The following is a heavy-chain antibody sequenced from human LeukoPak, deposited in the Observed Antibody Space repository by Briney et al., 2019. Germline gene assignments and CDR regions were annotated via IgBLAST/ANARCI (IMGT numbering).Heavy chain of an antibody. V-gene: IGHV4-59*08. D-gene: IGHD2-2*02. CDR2: IYYSGST. CDR3: ARALGYCSSTSCYKGMGVDY. Sequence: SETLSLTCTVSGGSISSYYWSWIRQPPGKGLEWIGYIYYSGSTNYNPSLKSRVTISVDTSKNQFSLKLSSVTAADTAVYYCARALGYCSSTSCYKGMGVDYWGQGTLVTVSS. CDR1: GGSISSYY. J-gene: IGHJ4*02.